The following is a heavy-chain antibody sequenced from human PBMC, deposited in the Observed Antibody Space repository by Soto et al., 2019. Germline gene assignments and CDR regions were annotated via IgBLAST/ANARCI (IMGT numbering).Heavy chain of an antibody. V-gene: IGHV6-1*01. CDR3: ARGHAILNP. CDR1: GDSVSRNNAA. D-gene: IGHD3-3*01. J-gene: IGHJ5*02. Sequence: SQXLSLTCVISGDSVSRNNAAWNWIRQSPSRGLEWLGXTYYRXKWYSVYAVSXXGRVTIKXXESKNQLSMQLDSVTPEDTAVYYCARGHAILNPWGQGTLVTVSS. CDR2: TYYRXKWYS.